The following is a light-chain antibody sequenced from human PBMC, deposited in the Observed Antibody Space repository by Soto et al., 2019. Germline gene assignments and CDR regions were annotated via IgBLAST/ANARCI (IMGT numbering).Light chain of an antibody. CDR2: GNS. V-gene: IGLV1-40*01. CDR3: QSYDRRVV. CDR1: SSNIGAGYD. J-gene: IGLJ2*01. Sequence: QSVLTQPPSVSGAPGQRVTISCTRSSSNIGAGYDVHWYQQLPGTAPKLLIYGNSNRPSGVPDRFSGSKSGTSASLAITGLQAEDEADYYCQSYDRRVVFGGGTKLTVL.